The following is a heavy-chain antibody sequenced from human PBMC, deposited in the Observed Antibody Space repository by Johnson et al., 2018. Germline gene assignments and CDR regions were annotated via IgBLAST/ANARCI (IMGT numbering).Heavy chain of an antibody. CDR2: ISSSGSTI. CDR1: GFTFSSYG. CDR3: AREGGTGTTDYYYYGMDV. J-gene: IGHJ6*02. V-gene: IGHV3-48*04. D-gene: IGHD1-7*01. Sequence: VQLVQSGGGVVQPGRSLRLSCAASGFTFSSYGMHWVRQAPGKGLEWVSYISSSGSTIYYADSVKGRFTIPRDNAKNSLYLQMNSLRAEDTPVYYWAREGGTGTTDYYYYGMDVWGQGTTVTVSS.